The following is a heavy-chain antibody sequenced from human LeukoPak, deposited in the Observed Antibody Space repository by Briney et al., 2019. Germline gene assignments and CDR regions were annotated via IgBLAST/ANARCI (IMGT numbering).Heavy chain of an antibody. CDR2: IKQDGSEK. Sequence: GGSLRLSCAASGFTFSSYWMSWVRQAPGKGLEWVANIKQDGSEKYYVDSVKGRFTISRDNAKNSLYLQMNSLRAEDTAVYYCARVIVVVPAPGDMDVWGKGTTVTVSS. CDR3: ARVIVVVPAPGDMDV. V-gene: IGHV3-7*01. CDR1: GFTFSSYW. J-gene: IGHJ6*03. D-gene: IGHD2-2*01.